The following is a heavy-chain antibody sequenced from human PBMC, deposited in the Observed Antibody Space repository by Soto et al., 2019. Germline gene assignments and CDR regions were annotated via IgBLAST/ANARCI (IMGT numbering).Heavy chain of an antibody. J-gene: IGHJ5*02. CDR1: GLSLSTSGVG. CDR2: IYWNDDK. V-gene: IGHV2-5*01. D-gene: IGHD3-10*01. CDR3: AHSITMVRGRRPDPWFDP. Sequence: SGPTLVNPTQTLTLTCTFSGLSLSTSGVGVGWIRQPPGKALEWLALIYWNDDKRYSPSLKSRLTITKDTSKNQVVLTMTNMDPVDTATYYCAHSITMVRGRRPDPWFDPWGQGTLVTVSS.